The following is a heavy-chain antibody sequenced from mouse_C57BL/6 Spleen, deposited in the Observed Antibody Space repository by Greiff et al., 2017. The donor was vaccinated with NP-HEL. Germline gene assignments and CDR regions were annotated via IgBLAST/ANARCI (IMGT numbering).Heavy chain of an antibody. J-gene: IGHJ1*03. CDR3: ARVYSNYEYFDV. Sequence: QVQLKESGPELVKPGASVKISCKASGYAFSSSWMNWVKQRPGKGLEWIGRIYPGDGDTNYNGKFKGKATLTADKSSSTAYMQLSSLTSEDSAVYFCARVYSNYEYFDVWGTGTTVTVSS. D-gene: IGHD2-5*01. CDR1: GYAFSSSW. CDR2: IYPGDGDT. V-gene: IGHV1-82*01.